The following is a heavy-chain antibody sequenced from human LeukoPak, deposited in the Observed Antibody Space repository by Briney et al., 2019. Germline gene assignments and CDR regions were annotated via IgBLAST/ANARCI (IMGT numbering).Heavy chain of an antibody. J-gene: IGHJ4*02. CDR1: GFTFSSYW. CDR3: ARAGSGSYSAIDY. CDR2: IKQDGSEK. V-gene: IGHV3-7*01. D-gene: IGHD1-26*01. Sequence: GGSLRLSCAASGFTFSSYWMSWVRQAPGKGLEWVANIKQDGSEKYYVDSVKGRFTISRDNAKNSLYLQMNSLRAEDTAVYYCARAGSGSYSAIDYWGQGTLVTVSS.